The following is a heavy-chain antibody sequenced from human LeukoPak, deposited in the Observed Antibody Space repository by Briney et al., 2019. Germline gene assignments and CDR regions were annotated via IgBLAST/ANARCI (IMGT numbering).Heavy chain of an antibody. D-gene: IGHD1-26*01. Sequence: GGSLRLSCAASGFTFSSYSMNWVRQAPGKGLEWVSFIRSSSSDIYYADSVKGRFTISRDNAKNSLYLQMDSLRAEDTAVYYCARVRSGSLDYWGQGTLITVSS. CDR1: GFTFSSYS. CDR2: IRSSSSDI. CDR3: ARVRSGSLDY. V-gene: IGHV3-21*01. J-gene: IGHJ4*02.